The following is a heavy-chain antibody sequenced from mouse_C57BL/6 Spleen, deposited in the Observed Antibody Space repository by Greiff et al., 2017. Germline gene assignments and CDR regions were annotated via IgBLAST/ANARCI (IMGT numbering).Heavy chain of an antibody. CDR1: GYTFTGYW. D-gene: IGHD1-1*01. J-gene: IGHJ2*01. Sequence: QVQLQQSGAELMKPGASVKLSCKATGYTFTGYWIEWVKQRPGHGLEWIGEILPGSGSTNYNEKFKGKATFTADTSSNTTYMQLSSLTNEDSAIYECARWRRDILYDFDYWGKGTTLTVSS. CDR2: ILPGSGST. V-gene: IGHV1-9*01. CDR3: ARWRRDILYDFDY.